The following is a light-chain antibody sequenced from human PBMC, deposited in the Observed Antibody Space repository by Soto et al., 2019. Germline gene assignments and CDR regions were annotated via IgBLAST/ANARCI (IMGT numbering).Light chain of an antibody. CDR2: GNN. CDR1: SSNIGARYD. J-gene: IGLJ3*02. CDR3: QSYDSSISWV. V-gene: IGLV1-40*01. Sequence: QSVLTQPPSVSGAPGQRVTISCTGSSSNIGARYDVHWYQQLPGTAPKLLIYGNNNRPSGVPDRFSGSKSGTSASLAITGLQAEDEADYYCQSYDSSISWVFGGGTKVTVL.